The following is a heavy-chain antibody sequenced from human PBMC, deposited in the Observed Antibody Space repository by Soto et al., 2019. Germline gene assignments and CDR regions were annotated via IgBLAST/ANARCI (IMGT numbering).Heavy chain of an antibody. J-gene: IGHJ4*02. Sequence: DVQLLESGGGLVQPGGSLRLSCAASRFTFSNYAMNWVRQAPGKGLEWVSSISSSGGSTYYADSVKGRFTISRDNSKNTLYLQMNSLRAEDTAVYYCAKNIAVAGTGEFDYSGQGTLVTVSS. CDR3: AKNIAVAGTGEFDY. CDR1: RFTFSNYA. V-gene: IGHV3-23*01. CDR2: ISSSGGST. D-gene: IGHD6-19*01.